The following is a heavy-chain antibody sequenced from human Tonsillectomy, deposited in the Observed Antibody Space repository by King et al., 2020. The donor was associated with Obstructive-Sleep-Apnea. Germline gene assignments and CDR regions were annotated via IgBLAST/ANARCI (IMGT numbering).Heavy chain of an antibody. CDR2: INPNSGGT. CDR1: GYTFTGYY. J-gene: IGHJ4*02. Sequence: QLVQSGAEVKKPGASVKVSCKASGYTFTGYYMHWVRQASGQGLEWMGWINPNSGGTNYAQKFQGWVTMTRDTSISTAYMELSRLRSDDTAVYYCARGAPQRLRYFVWLPGGYYSDYRGQGTLVTVSA. V-gene: IGHV1-2*04. CDR3: ARGAPQRLRYFVWLPGGYYSDY. D-gene: IGHD3-9*01.